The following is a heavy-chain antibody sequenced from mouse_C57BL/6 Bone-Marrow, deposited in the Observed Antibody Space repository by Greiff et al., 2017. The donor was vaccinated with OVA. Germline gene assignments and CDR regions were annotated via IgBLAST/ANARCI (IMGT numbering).Heavy chain of an antibody. CDR1: GYTFTSYT. D-gene: IGHD2-1*01. CDR2: INPSSGYT. V-gene: IGHV1-4*01. CDR3: AREDGNWFAY. Sequence: QVQLQQSGAELARPGASVKMSCKASGYTFTSYTMHWVKQRPGQGLEWIGYINPSSGYTKYNQKFKDKATLTADKSSSAAYTQLCSLTSEDSAVYYCAREDGNWFAYWGQGTLVTVSA. J-gene: IGHJ3*01.